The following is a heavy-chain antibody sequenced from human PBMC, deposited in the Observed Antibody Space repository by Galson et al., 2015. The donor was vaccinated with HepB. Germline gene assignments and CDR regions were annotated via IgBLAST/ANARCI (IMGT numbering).Heavy chain of an antibody. J-gene: IGHJ4*02. Sequence: GFTFSGYAMYWVRQAPGKGLEWVSGMSGRGDNTYYADFVKGRFTISRDNSKNTLYLQLNSLRAGDTAVFYCARPIATRYFDYWGQGTLVTVSS. CDR3: ARPIATRYFDY. V-gene: IGHV3-23*01. D-gene: IGHD6-6*01. CDR1: GFTFSGYA. CDR2: MSGRGDNT.